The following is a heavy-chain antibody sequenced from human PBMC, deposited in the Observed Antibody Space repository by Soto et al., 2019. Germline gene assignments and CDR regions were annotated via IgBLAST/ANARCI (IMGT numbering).Heavy chain of an antibody. Sequence: GASLKISCKGSGYSFANYCIAWVRQMPGKGLEWMGIFYSGDSDTRYSPSFQGQVVISGDKSINTAYLQWTSLKASDTAMYYCARGSSGFYDYWGQGTLVTVS. D-gene: IGHD6-19*01. CDR2: FYSGDSDT. V-gene: IGHV5-51*01. CDR3: ARGSSGFYDY. J-gene: IGHJ4*02. CDR1: GYSFANYC.